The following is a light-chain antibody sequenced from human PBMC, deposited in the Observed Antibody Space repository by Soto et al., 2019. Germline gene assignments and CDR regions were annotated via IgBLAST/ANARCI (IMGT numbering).Light chain of an antibody. J-gene: IGLJ1*01. V-gene: IGLV2-11*01. CDR1: SSEVGGYSY. CDR2: VFV. CDR3: CSNAGSYPVV. Sequence: SALAQRRSVSVSPGQSGTISCTGTSSEVGGYSYVSWYQHHTGQAPKRMIYVFVKRPSGDPGRISSSESGDTAALYISGPQAEDVADFYCCSNAGSYPVVFGTGTKVTVL.